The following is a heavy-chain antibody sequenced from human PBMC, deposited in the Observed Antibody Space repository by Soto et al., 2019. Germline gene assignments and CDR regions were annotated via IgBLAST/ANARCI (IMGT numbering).Heavy chain of an antibody. V-gene: IGHV4-39*01. CDR3: ARQTGGGSYGPYYFDY. CDR2: IYYSGST. Sequence: SETLSLTCTVSGGSISSSSYYWGWIRQPPGKGLEWIGSIYYSGSTYYNPSLKSRVTISVDTSKNQFSLKLSSVTAADTAVYYCARQTGGGSYGPYYFDYWGQGTLVTVSS. J-gene: IGHJ4*02. D-gene: IGHD1-26*01. CDR1: GGSISSSSYY.